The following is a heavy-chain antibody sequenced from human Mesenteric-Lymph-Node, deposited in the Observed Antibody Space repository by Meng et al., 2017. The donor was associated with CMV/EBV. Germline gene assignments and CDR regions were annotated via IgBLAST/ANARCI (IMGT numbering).Heavy chain of an antibody. CDR3: ATSRTLRFLEWLLTY. D-gene: IGHD3-3*01. CDR2: ISGSGGST. V-gene: IGHV3-23*01. Sequence: GGSLRLSCAASGFTFSSYAMSWVRQAPGKGLEWVSAISGSGGSTYYADSVKGRFTISRDNSKNTLYLQMNSLRAEDTAVYYCATSRTLRFLEWLLTYWGQGTLVTVSS. J-gene: IGHJ4*02. CDR1: GFTFSSYA.